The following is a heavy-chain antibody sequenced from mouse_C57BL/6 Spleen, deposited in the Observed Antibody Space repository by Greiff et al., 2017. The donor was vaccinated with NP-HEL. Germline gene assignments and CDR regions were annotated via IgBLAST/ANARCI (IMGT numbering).Heavy chain of an antibody. CDR2: INPSNGGT. CDR3: ARGEDSNYEDY. J-gene: IGHJ2*01. V-gene: IGHV1-53*01. CDR1: GYTFTSYW. Sequence: QVQLQQPGPELVKPGASVKLSCKASGYTFTSYWMPWVKQRPGQGLEWIGNINPSNGGTNYNEKFKSKATLTVDKSSSTAYMHLSSLTSEDSAVYYCARGEDSNYEDYWGQGTTLTVSS. D-gene: IGHD2-5*01.